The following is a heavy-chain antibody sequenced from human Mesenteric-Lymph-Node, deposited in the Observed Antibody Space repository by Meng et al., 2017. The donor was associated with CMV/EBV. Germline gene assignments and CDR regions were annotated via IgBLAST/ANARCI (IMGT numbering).Heavy chain of an antibody. D-gene: IGHD2-15*01. V-gene: IGHV1-18*01. J-gene: IGHJ4*02. CDR2: ISGYNGNI. CDR1: GYTFTSYG. CDR3: ARGVVVVAATQWGPGGYFDY. Sequence: ASVKVSCKASGYTFTSYGITWVRQAPGQGLEWMGWISGYNGNINYAQNFQGRVTITTDESTSTAYMELSSLRSEDTAVYYCARGVVVVAATQWGPGGYFDYWGQGTLVTVSS.